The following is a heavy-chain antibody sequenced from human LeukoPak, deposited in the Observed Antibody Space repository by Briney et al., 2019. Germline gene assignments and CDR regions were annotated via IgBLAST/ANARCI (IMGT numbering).Heavy chain of an antibody. J-gene: IGHJ3*02. CDR1: GGSISSYY. V-gene: IGHV4-4*07. CDR3: AKLLTTPKIVWSDAFDI. Sequence: SETLSLTCTVSGGSISSYYWSWIRQPAGKGLEWIGRIYTSGSTNYNPSLKSRVTMSVDTSKNQFSLKLSSVTAADTAVYYCAKLLTTPKIVWSDAFDIWGQGTMVTVSS. D-gene: IGHD1-14*01. CDR2: IYTSGST.